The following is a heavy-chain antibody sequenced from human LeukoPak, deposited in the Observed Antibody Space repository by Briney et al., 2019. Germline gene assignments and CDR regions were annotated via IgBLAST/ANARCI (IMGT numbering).Heavy chain of an antibody. CDR2: IYPGDSDT. CDR1: GYSFISFW. D-gene: IGHD2-2*01. V-gene: IGHV5-51*01. J-gene: IGHJ5*01. Sequence: GESLKISCKGPGYSFISFWIGWVRQMPGKGLEWMGTIYPGDSDTRYSPSFQGQVTISVDKSISTAYLQWSSLKASDTAIYYCAKREGFCSRSSCYARFVSWGQGTLVTVSS. CDR3: AKREGFCSRSSCYARFVS.